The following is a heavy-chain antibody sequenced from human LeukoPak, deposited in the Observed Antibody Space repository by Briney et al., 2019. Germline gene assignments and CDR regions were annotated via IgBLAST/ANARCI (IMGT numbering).Heavy chain of an antibody. V-gene: IGHV1-2*04. Sequence: ASVKVSCKASGYTFTGYYMHWVRQAPGQGLEWMGWINPNSGGTNYAQKFQGWVTMTRDTSISTTYMELSRLRSDDTAVYYCARDKGYSYGYLYWGQGTLVTVSS. CDR3: ARDKGYSYGYLY. D-gene: IGHD5-18*01. CDR2: INPNSGGT. J-gene: IGHJ4*02. CDR1: GYTFTGYY.